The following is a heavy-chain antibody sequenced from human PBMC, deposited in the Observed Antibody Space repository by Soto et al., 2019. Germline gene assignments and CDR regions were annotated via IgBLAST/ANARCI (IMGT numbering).Heavy chain of an antibody. D-gene: IGHD2-15*01. CDR1: GFIFDDFA. Sequence: SGGSLRLSCTVTGFIFDDFAMHWVRQAPGKGLEWVSGISWNSAGVVYADSVKGRFTISRDNAEDSLYLHMNSLRPDDTAFYFCVKDSGGWPRNFLDHWGQGALVTVSS. J-gene: IGHJ4*02. CDR3: VKDSGGWPRNFLDH. CDR2: ISWNSAGV. V-gene: IGHV3-9*01.